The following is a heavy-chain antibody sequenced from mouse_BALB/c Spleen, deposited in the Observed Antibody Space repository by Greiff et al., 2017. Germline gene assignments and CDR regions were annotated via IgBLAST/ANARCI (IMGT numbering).Heavy chain of an antibody. CDR1: GYSITSDYA. CDR2: ISYSGST. Sequence: EVQLQQSGPGLVKPSQSLSLTCTVTGYSITSDYAWNWIRQFPGNKLEWMGYISYSGSTSYNPSLKSRISITRDTSKNQFFLQLNSVTTEDTATYYCARRGYGSRSYWYFDVWGAGTTVTVSS. J-gene: IGHJ1*01. V-gene: IGHV3-2*02. D-gene: IGHD1-1*01. CDR3: ARRGYGSRSYWYFDV.